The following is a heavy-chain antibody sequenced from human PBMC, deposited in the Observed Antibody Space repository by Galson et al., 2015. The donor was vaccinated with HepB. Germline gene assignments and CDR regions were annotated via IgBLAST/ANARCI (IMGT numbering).Heavy chain of an antibody. CDR3: AKVSNRDYYNNFGYWYFDL. V-gene: IGHV3-23*01. D-gene: IGHD3-9*01. CDR1: GFTFRSYA. CDR2: ITTRGAGT. Sequence: SLRLSCAASGFTFRSYAMNWVRLAPGKGLEWVSGITTRGAGTYYADSVKGRFTISRDNSKNTLYLQMNSLRAGDTAIYYCAKVSNRDYYNNFGYWYFDLWGRGTLVTVSS. J-gene: IGHJ2*01.